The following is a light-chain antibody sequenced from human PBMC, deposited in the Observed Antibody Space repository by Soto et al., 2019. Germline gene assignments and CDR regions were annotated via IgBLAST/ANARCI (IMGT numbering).Light chain of an antibody. CDR3: QKYNNWPRT. V-gene: IGKV3-15*01. CDR2: GAS. Sequence: EIVRTQSPATLSVSPGERAPLSCRASQSVSSNLAWYQQKPGQAPRLLIYGASTRATGIPARFSGSGSGTEFTLTIRSLQSEDFAVYYCQKYNNWPRTFGQRTKVDI. J-gene: IGKJ1*01. CDR1: QSVSSN.